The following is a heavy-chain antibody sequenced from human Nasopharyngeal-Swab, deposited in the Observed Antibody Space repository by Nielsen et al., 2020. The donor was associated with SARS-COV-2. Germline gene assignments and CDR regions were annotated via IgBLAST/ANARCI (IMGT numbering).Heavy chain of an antibody. CDR1: GFTVSSNY. V-gene: IGHV3-53*01. Sequence: GESLKISCAAPGFTVSSNYMSWVRQAPGKGLEWVSVIYSGGSTYYADSVKGRFTISRDNSKNTLYLQMNSLRAEDTAVYYCARVEIAAAGTGNFDYWGQGTLVTVSS. D-gene: IGHD6-13*01. CDR3: ARVEIAAAGTGNFDY. CDR2: IYSGGST. J-gene: IGHJ4*02.